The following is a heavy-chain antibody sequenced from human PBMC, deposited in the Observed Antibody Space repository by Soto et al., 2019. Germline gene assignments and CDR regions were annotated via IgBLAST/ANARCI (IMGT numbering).Heavy chain of an antibody. CDR2: IKQDGSEK. V-gene: IGHV3-7*01. CDR1: VFTFSSYW. Sequence: GGSLRLSCAASVFTFSSYWMSWVRQAPGKGLEWVANIKQDGSEKYYVDSVKGRFTISRDNAKNSLYLQMNSLRAEDTAVYYCARDVRFLEWLSFPDAFDIWGQGTMVTVSS. D-gene: IGHD3-3*01. CDR3: ARDVRFLEWLSFPDAFDI. J-gene: IGHJ3*02.